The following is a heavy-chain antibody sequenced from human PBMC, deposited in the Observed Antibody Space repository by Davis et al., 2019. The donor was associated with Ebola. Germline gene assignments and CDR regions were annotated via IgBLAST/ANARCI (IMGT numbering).Heavy chain of an antibody. CDR3: AKLPSGGGGDLLDY. D-gene: IGHD2-21*01. J-gene: IGHJ4*02. CDR2: ISASGDIT. Sequence: PGGSLRPSCAASGFTFSSYAMSWVRQAPGKGLEWVSVISASGDITYHADSVKGRFTISRDNSKNTLYLQINSLRAEDTAVYYCAKLPSGGGGDLLDYWGQGTLVTVSS. V-gene: IGHV3-23*01. CDR1: GFTFSSYA.